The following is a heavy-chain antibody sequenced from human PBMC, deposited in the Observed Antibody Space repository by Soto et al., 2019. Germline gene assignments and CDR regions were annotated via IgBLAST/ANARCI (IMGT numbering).Heavy chain of an antibody. V-gene: IGHV1-69*01. Sequence: QVQVVQSGVEVRRPGSSVKVSCKASGDTFKNCVISWVRQAPGQGFEWMGVIIPLFGTTDFAQRFQGRLTITTDESTTTAYMELSRLRSEDTATYYCVAELGFGKLSVVWGQGTTVIVSS. CDR2: IIPLFGTT. J-gene: IGHJ6*02. D-gene: IGHD3-10*01. CDR1: GDTFKNCV. CDR3: VAELGFGKLSVV.